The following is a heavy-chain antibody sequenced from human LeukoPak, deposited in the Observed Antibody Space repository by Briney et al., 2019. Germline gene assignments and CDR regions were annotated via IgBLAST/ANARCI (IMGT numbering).Heavy chain of an antibody. Sequence: ASVKVSCKTSGYTFTNYGISWVRQAPGQGLEWMGWISAYNGNTNYAQKLQGRVTMTTDRSTSTAYMELRSLRSDDTAVYYCARHKDYYDSSGKTKSQLRAEYFQHWGQGTLVTVSS. CDR1: GYTFTNYG. V-gene: IGHV1-18*01. CDR3: ARHKDYYDSSGKTKSQLRAEYFQH. D-gene: IGHD3-22*01. CDR2: ISAYNGNT. J-gene: IGHJ1*01.